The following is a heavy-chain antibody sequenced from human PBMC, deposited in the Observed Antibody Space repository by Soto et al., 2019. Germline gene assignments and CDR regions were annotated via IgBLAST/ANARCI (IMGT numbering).Heavy chain of an antibody. D-gene: IGHD3-22*01. CDR1: GYSFAGYG. V-gene: IGHV5-10-1*01. CDR2: IDPSDSQT. CDR3: ARQIYDSDTGPNFKYYFDS. Sequence: AESMSIWCKVSGYSFAGYGITWVLQKPGKGMQWMGRIDPSDSQTYYSPSFRGHVTISATKSITTVFLQWSSLRASDTAMYYCARQIYDSDTGPNFKYYFDSWGQGTTVTGSS. J-gene: IGHJ4*02.